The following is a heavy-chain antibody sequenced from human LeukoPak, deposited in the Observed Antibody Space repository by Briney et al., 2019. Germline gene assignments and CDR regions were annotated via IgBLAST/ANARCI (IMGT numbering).Heavy chain of an antibody. CDR3: ARDPDWGYYMDV. CDR1: GFTFSSYS. D-gene: IGHD3-9*01. V-gene: IGHV3-21*01. J-gene: IGHJ6*03. Sequence: GGSLRLSCAASGFTFSSYSMNWVRQAPGKGLEWVSSISSSSSYIYYADSVKGRFTISRDNAKNSLYLQMNSLRAEDTAVYYCARDPDWGYYMDVWGKGTTVTVSS. CDR2: ISSSSSYI.